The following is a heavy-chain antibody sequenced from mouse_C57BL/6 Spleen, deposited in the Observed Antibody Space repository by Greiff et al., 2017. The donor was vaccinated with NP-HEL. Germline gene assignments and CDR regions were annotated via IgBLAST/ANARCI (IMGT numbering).Heavy chain of an antibody. D-gene: IGHD2-4*01. V-gene: IGHV10-1*01. Sequence: EVKLMESGGGLVQPKGSLKLSCAASGFSFNTYAMNWVRQAPGKGLEWVARIRSKSNNYATYYADSVKDRFTISRDDSESMLYLQMNNLKTEDTAMYYCVSPYYDYDWFAYWGQGTLVTVSA. CDR2: IRSKSNNYAT. CDR1: GFSFNTYA. CDR3: VSPYYDYDWFAY. J-gene: IGHJ3*01.